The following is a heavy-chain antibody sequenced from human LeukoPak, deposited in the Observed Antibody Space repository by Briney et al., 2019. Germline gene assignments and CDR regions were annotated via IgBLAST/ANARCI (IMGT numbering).Heavy chain of an antibody. CDR2: IYYSGST. V-gene: IGHV4-30-2*03. J-gene: IGHJ4*02. D-gene: IGHD5-24*01. Sequence: SQTLSLTCAVSGGSISSGGYSWSWIRQPPGKGLEWIGSIYYSGSTYYNPSLKSRVTISVDTSKNQFSLKLSSVTAADTAVYYCAKQRRDGYNYFDYWGQGTLVTVSS. CDR1: GGSISSGGYS. CDR3: AKQRRDGYNYFDY.